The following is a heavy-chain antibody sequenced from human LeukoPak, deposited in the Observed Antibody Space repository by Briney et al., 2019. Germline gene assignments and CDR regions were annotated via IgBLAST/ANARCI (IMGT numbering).Heavy chain of an antibody. Sequence: PSETLSLTCDVSGGSVTSTNWWTWVRQPPGKGLEWIGEVHLDGRTNYNPSLKSRVTISVDTSKNHFSLKLSSVTAADTAVYYCARRYYYVSGSYYNHFDPWGQGTLVTVSS. CDR2: VHLDGRT. V-gene: IGHV4-4*02. CDR1: GGSVTSTNW. D-gene: IGHD3-10*01. J-gene: IGHJ5*02. CDR3: ARRYYYVSGSYYNHFDP.